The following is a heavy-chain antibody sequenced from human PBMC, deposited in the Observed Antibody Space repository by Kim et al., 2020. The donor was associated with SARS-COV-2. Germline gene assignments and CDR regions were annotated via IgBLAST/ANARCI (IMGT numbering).Heavy chain of an antibody. CDR1: GFTSSSYA. J-gene: IGHJ5*02. CDR3: ARSGGDCSGGSCYLAWFDP. Sequence: GGSRRLSCAASGFTSSSYAMGWVRQAPGKGLEWVSVISGTGGNTYYAESVKGRFTISRDNSKNTVYLQMDRLRVEDTAVYYCARSGGDCSGGSCYLAWFDPWGQGTPVTVSS. CDR2: ISGTGGNT. V-gene: IGHV3-23*01. D-gene: IGHD2-15*01.